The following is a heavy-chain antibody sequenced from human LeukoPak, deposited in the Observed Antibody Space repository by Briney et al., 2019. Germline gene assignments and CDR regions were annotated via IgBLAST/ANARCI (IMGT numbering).Heavy chain of an antibody. CDR3: ASVIVATSFDY. D-gene: IGHD5-12*01. V-gene: IGHV3-48*03. J-gene: IGHJ4*02. CDR1: GFTFSNNE. Sequence: GGSLRLSCAASGFTFSNNEMNWVRQAPGKGLEWVSYISSSGTTIYYADSVKGRFTISRDNAKKSLYLQMNSLRAEDTVVYYCASVIVATSFDYWGQGTLVTVSS. CDR2: ISSSGTTI.